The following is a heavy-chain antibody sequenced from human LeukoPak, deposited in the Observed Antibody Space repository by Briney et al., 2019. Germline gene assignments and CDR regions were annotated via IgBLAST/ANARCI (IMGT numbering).Heavy chain of an antibody. J-gene: IGHJ4*02. D-gene: IGHD3-22*01. V-gene: IGHV3-23*01. CDR3: ARDPYYDSAY. CDR1: GFAFGTYA. CDR2: ISADGQVT. Sequence: GGSLRLSCAGSGFAFGTYAMSWVRQAPGMGLEWVSSISADGQVTYYADSVEGRFTVSRDNSKSTLYLQLNSLRAEDTAVYYCARDPYYDSAYWGQGTLVTVSS.